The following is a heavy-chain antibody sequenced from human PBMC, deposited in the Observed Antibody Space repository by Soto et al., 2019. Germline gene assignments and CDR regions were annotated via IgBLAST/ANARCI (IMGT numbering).Heavy chain of an antibody. CDR1: GFTLSSYE. Sequence: GGSLRLSCAASGFTLSSYEMNWVRQAPGKGLEWVSYISSGGQTIYYADSVKGRFTISRDSAKNSLYLQLNSLRAEDTAVYYCVRERPSEDFWSGYSYGLDAWGQGTPVTVSS. CDR2: ISSGGQTI. CDR3: VRERPSEDFWSGYSYGLDA. J-gene: IGHJ6*02. V-gene: IGHV3-48*03. D-gene: IGHD3-3*01.